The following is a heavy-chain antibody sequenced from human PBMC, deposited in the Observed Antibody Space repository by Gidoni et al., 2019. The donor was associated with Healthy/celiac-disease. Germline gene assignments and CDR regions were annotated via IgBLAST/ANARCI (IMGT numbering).Heavy chain of an antibody. CDR3: ARDLCSSTSCYADY. CDR1: SSYA. Sequence: SSYAMHWVRQAPGKGLEWVAVISYDGSNKYYADSVKGRFTISRDNSKNTLYLQMNSLRAEDTAVYYCARDLCSSTSCYADYWGQGTLVTVSS. D-gene: IGHD2-2*01. CDR2: ISYDGSNK. V-gene: IGHV3-30-3*01. J-gene: IGHJ4*02.